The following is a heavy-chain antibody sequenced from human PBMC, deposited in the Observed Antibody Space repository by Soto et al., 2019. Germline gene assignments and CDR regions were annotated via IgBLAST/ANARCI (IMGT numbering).Heavy chain of an antibody. J-gene: IGHJ6*02. CDR1: GGTFSSYA. CDR3: ARASEEAIPDYYYGMDV. Sequence: QVQLVQSGAEVKKPGSSVKVSCKASGGTFSSYAISWVRQAPGQGLEWMGGIIPIFGTANYAQKFQGRVTITADESTSTAYMELSSLRSEDTAVYYGARASEEAIPDYYYGMDVWCQGTTVTVSS. D-gene: IGHD2-2*02. V-gene: IGHV1-69*01. CDR2: IIPIFGTA.